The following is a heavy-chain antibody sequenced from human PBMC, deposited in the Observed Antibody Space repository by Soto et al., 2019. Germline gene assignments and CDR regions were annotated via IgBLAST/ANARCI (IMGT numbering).Heavy chain of an antibody. V-gene: IGHV4-59*01. Sequence: SLTCTVSGGSISSYYWSWIRQPPGKGLEWIGYIYYSGSTNYNPSLKSRVTISVDTSKNQFSLKLSSVTAADTAVYYCARVVGSSSNIAGFDYWGQGTLVTVSS. D-gene: IGHD2-2*01. J-gene: IGHJ4*02. CDR1: GGSISSYY. CDR2: IYYSGST. CDR3: ARVVGSSSNIAGFDY.